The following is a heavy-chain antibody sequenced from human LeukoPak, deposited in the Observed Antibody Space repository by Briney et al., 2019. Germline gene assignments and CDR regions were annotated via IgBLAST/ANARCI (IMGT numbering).Heavy chain of an antibody. Sequence: PGGSLRLSCTVSGFTVTSNSMSWVRQAPGKGLEWVSFIYSGSTHYSDSVKGRFTISRDNSKNTLYLQMNSLRAEDTAVYYCARGDYYGSGRYVYYYYYMDVWGKGTTVTVSS. CDR3: ARGDYYGSGRYVYYYYYMDV. CDR1: GFTVTSNS. J-gene: IGHJ6*03. D-gene: IGHD3-10*01. V-gene: IGHV3-53*01. CDR2: IYSGST.